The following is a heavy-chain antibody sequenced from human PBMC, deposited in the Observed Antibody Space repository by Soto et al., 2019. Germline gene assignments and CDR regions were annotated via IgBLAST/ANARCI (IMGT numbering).Heavy chain of an antibody. CDR2: IYYSGST. CDR3: ARIVGIRNSIGQRYYFDY. V-gene: IGHV4-39*01. CDR1: GGSVSSTSYY. D-gene: IGHD6-19*01. J-gene: IGHJ4*02. Sequence: QLQLQESGPGLVKPSETLSLTCTVSGGSVSSTSYYWGWIRQPPGKGLEWIGSIYYSGSTYYNPYPKSRVTIAVDTSKNQFSLKLSSVTAADTAVYYCARIVGIRNSIGQRYYFDYWGQGTLVTVSS.